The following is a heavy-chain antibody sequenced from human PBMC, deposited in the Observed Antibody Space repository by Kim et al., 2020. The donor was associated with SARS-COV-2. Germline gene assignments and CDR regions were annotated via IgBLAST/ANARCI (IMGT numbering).Heavy chain of an antibody. V-gene: IGHV4-39*07. J-gene: IGHJ6*02. CDR3: ARDDYYYGSGSYYTSLGSDYYYGMDV. Sequence: SETLSLTCTVSGGSISSSSYYWGWIRQPPGKGLEWIGSIYYSGSTYYNPSLKSRVTISVDTSKNQFSLKLSSVTAADTAVYYCARDDYYYGSGSYYTSLGSDYYYGMDVWGQGTTVTVSS. D-gene: IGHD3-10*01. CDR2: IYYSGST. CDR1: GGSISSSSYY.